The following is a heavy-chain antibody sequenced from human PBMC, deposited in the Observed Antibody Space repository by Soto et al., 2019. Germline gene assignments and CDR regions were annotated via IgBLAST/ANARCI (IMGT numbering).Heavy chain of an antibody. CDR2: TYDSGST. Sequence: QVQLQESGPGLVKPSETLSLTCAVSGGSVSSSNYYWTWIRQPPGKGLEWIGYTYDSGSTPYNPSQQCRFSIPVDTSKHQLSLKLTAVTPADTDLYCCACSGEYLNLFYPSGQGTPVTASS. V-gene: IGHV4-61*01. CDR3: ACSGEYLNLFYP. CDR1: GGSVSSSNYY. J-gene: IGHJ5*02. D-gene: IGHD2-8*02.